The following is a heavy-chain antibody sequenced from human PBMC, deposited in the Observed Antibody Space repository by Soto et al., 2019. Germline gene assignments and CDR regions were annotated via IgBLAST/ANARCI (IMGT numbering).Heavy chain of an antibody. Sequence: PGGSLRLSCAASGFTFSSYAMSWVRQAPGKGLEWVSAISGSGGSTYYADSVKGRFTISRDNSKNTLYLQMNSLRAEDTAVYYCAKRRGRFLEWLLLGPFDYWVQGTLGTVSS. CDR2: ISGSGGST. J-gene: IGHJ4*02. CDR1: GFTFSSYA. D-gene: IGHD3-3*01. CDR3: AKRRGRFLEWLLLGPFDY. V-gene: IGHV3-23*01.